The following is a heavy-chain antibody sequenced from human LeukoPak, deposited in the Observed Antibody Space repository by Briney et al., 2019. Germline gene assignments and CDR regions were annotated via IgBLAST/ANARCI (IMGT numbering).Heavy chain of an antibody. V-gene: IGHV3-43*01. Sequence: GGPLRLSCAASGFTFDDHTMHWVRHLPGKGLDWVSLISWEGSTTYYADSVKDRFTISRDTSKNSLYLQMNSLRTEDTALYYCAKARSSSWSYLESWGQGTLVTVSS. CDR1: GFTFDDHT. CDR2: ISWEGSTT. D-gene: IGHD6-13*01. CDR3: AKARSSSWSYLES. J-gene: IGHJ4*02.